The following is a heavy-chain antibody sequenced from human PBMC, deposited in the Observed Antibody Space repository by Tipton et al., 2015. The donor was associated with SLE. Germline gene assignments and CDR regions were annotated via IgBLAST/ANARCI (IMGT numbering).Heavy chain of an antibody. D-gene: IGHD2-15*01. J-gene: IGHJ3*02. V-gene: IGHV4-34*01. CDR1: GGSFSGYY. CDR2: INHRGST. Sequence: TLSLTCAVYGGSFSGYYWSWIRQPPGQGLEWIGEINHRGSTNYNPSLKSGLTISVDTSKNQFSLRLSSVTAADTAVYYCARGKDIVVARDAFDIWGQGTMVTVSS. CDR3: ARGKDIVVARDAFDI.